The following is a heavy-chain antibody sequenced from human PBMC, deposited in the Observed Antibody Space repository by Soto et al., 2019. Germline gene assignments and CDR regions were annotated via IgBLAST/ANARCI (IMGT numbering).Heavy chain of an antibody. V-gene: IGHV3-30-3*01. J-gene: IGHJ6*02. CDR1: GLTLGTYV. D-gene: IGHD2-2*01. CDR3: ARDEVVVVPAAISARYYYAVDV. CDR2: ISYDGSDE. Sequence: GGSLRLSCAASGLTLGTYVMHWVRQAPGKGLEWVALISYDGSDEYYADSVKGRFTISRDNSKNMLELQMSSLRAEDTAVYYCARDEVVVVPAAISARYYYAVDVWGQGTTVTVSS.